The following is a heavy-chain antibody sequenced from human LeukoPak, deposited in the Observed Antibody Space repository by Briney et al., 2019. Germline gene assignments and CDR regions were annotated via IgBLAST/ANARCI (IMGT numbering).Heavy chain of an antibody. V-gene: IGHV3-30-3*01. Sequence: GRSLRLSCAASEFTFSSYAMHWVRQAPGKGLEWVAVISYDGSNKYYADSVKGRFTISRDNSKNTLYLQMNSLRAEDTAVYYCATPGGKWELSGIDYWGQGTLVTVSS. CDR2: ISYDGSNK. D-gene: IGHD1-26*01. CDR3: ATPGGKWELSGIDY. J-gene: IGHJ4*02. CDR1: EFTFSSYA.